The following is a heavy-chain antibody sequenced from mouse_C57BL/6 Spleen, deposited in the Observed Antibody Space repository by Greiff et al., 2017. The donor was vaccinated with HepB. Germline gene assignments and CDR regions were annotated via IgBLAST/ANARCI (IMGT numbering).Heavy chain of an antibody. CDR2: IYPGDGDT. CDR3: APYYYGSSYWFAY. V-gene: IGHV1-82*01. CDR1: GYAFSSSW. Sequence: VQLQESGPELVKPGASVKISCKASGYAFSSSWMNWVKQRPGKGLEWIGRIYPGDGDTNYNGKFKGKATLTADKSSSTAYMQLSSLTSEDSAVYFCAPYYYGSSYWFAYWGHRTLVTVSA. J-gene: IGHJ3*01. D-gene: IGHD1-1*01.